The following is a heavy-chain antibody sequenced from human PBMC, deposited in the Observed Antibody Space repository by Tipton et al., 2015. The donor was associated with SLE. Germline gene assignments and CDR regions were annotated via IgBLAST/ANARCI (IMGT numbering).Heavy chain of an antibody. CDR3: AKGERIGTFDI. CDR1: GFTFSSYE. CDR2: VYSGGSSI. J-gene: IGHJ3*02. D-gene: IGHD1-26*01. V-gene: IGHV3-23*03. Sequence: SLRLSCAASGFTFSSYEMNWVRQAPGKGLEWVSVVYSGGSSIFYIQSVKGRFTISRDNSKNTLYLEMNSLRAEDTAVYYCAKGERIGTFDIWGQGTLVAVSS.